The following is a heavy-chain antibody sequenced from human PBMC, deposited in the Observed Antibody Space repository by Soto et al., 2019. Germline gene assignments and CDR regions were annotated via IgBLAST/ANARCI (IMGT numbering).Heavy chain of an antibody. Sequence: RGSLILSCAAYGFTFNTYAMSWVHQAPGKGLEWVSSISVSVGITYYADSVKGRFTISRDNSKNTVYLQMSSLRDEDTAAYYCAKEGHGGNYYGSSDSLYYFAYSDKGILVTVSA. CDR2: ISVSVGIT. V-gene: IGHV3-23*01. CDR1: GFTFNTYA. D-gene: IGHD3-10*01. J-gene: IGHJ4*02. CDR3: AKEGHGGNYYGSSDSLYYFAY.